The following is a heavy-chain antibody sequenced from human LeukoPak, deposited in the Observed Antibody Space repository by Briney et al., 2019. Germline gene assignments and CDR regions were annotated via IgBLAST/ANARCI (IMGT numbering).Heavy chain of an antibody. Sequence: TGGSLGLSCAASEFTFSSYAMHWVRQAPGKGLEWVAVISYDGNKENYADSVKGRFTISRDNSMNTLYLQMDSLRVEDTAVYYCARDYYYGSRIPNNYYGMDVWGQGTTVTVAS. D-gene: IGHD3-10*01. CDR1: EFTFSSYA. CDR2: ISYDGNKE. CDR3: ARDYYYGSRIPNNYYGMDV. V-gene: IGHV3-30-3*01. J-gene: IGHJ6*02.